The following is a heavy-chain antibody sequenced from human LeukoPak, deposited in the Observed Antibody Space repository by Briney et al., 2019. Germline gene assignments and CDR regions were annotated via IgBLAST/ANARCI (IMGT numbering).Heavy chain of an antibody. D-gene: IGHD6-19*01. CDR1: GGSFSGYY. J-gene: IGHJ5*02. CDR2: INHSGST. CDR3: ARRYSSGWYTRRANWFDP. V-gene: IGHV4-34*01. Sequence: PSETLSLTCAVYGGSFSGYYWSWIRQPPGKGLEWIGEINHSGSTNYNPSPKSRVTISVDKSKNQFSLKLSSVTAADTAVYYCARRYSSGWYTRRANWFDPWGQGTLVTVSS.